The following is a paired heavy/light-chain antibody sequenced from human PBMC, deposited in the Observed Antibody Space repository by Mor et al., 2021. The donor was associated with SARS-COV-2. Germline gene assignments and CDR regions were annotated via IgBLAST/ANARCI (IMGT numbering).Heavy chain of an antibody. CDR3: ANIRTDTGGRGWLPWGY. CDR2: VHYGGRT. J-gene: IGHJ4*02. D-gene: IGHD6-19*01. V-gene: IGHV4-39*01. Sequence: QLQLQESGPGLVKPSETLSLTCTVSGGSISSSTYNWGWIRQSPGKGLEWIGSVHYGGRTYYNPSLRSRVTISADTSKNWFSLKLSSVTAADTAVYYCANIRTDTGGRGWLPWGYWGQGTLVTVSS. CDR1: GGSISSSTYN.
Light chain of an antibody. CDR3: QQYKSYPWT. J-gene: IGKJ1*01. Sequence: DIQMTQSPSTLSASVGDGVIITCRASETPDNWLAWYQQKPGKAPKLLIYAASTLQSGVPSRFSGSGSGTDFTLTISSLQPDDFATYYCQQYKSYPWTFGQGTKVEIK. CDR1: ETPDNW. CDR2: AAS. V-gene: IGKV1-5*01.